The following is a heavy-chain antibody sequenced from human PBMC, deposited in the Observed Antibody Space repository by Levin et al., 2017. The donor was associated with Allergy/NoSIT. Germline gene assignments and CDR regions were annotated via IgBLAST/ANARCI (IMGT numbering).Heavy chain of an antibody. J-gene: IGHJ2*01. Sequence: GGSLRLSCAASGFTFSSYAMSWVRQAPGKGLEWVSAISGSGGSTYYADSVKGRFTISRDNSKNTLYLQMNSLRAEDTAVYYCAKFAEQLDPHQNYWYFDLWGRGTLVTVSS. D-gene: IGHD6-6*01. CDR2: ISGSGGST. CDR3: AKFAEQLDPHQNYWYFDL. CDR1: GFTFSSYA. V-gene: IGHV3-23*01.